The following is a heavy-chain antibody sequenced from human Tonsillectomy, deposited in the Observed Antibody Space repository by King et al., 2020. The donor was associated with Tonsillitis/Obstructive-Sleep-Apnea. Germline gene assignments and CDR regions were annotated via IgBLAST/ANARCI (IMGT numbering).Heavy chain of an antibody. V-gene: IGHV3-30*18. D-gene: IGHD3-9*01. CDR1: GFTFSSYG. J-gene: IGHJ4*02. CDR3: AKDRSGDWSLDY. CDR2: ISYDGSNK. Sequence: VQLVESGGGVVQPGRSLRLSCAASGFTFSSYGMHWVRQAPGKGLEWVAVISYDGSNKYYADSVKGRFTISRDNAKNTLYLQMNSLRAEDTAVYYCAKDRSGDWSLDYWGQGTLVTVSS.